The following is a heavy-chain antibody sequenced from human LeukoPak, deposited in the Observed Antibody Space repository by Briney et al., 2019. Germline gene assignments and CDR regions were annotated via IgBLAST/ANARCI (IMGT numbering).Heavy chain of an antibody. Sequence: SETLSLTCAVYGGSFSGYYWSWIRQPPGKGLEWIGEINHSGSTNYNPSLKSRVTISVDTSKNQFSLKLSSVTAADTAVYYCAREMTTVTRFVYRGEGTLVTVSS. D-gene: IGHD4-11*01. CDR3: AREMTTVTRFVY. CDR2: INHSGST. CDR1: GGSFSGYY. J-gene: IGHJ4*02. V-gene: IGHV4-34*01.